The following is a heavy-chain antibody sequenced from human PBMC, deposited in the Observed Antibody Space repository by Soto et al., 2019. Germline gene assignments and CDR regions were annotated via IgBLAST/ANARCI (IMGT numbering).Heavy chain of an antibody. J-gene: IGHJ4*02. V-gene: IGHV3-23*01. Sequence: GGSLRLSCAASGFTFSSYAMSWVRQAPGKGLELVSAISGSGGSTYYADSVKGRFTISRDNSKNTLYLQMNSLRAEDTAVYYCAKATPPTGDFWSGYLTGSFDYWGQGTLVTVSS. CDR3: AKATPPTGDFWSGYLTGSFDY. D-gene: IGHD3-3*01. CDR1: GFTFSSYA. CDR2: ISGSGGST.